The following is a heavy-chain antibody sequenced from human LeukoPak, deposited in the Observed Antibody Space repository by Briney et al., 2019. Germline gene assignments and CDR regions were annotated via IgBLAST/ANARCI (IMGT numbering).Heavy chain of an antibody. D-gene: IGHD6-19*01. Sequence: PGGSLRLSCAASGFTFSNFGMHWVRQTPGKGLEWVSVIYSGGSTYYADSVKGRFTISRDNSKNTLYLQMNSLRAEDTAVYYCARESRWLAYYFDYWGQGTLVTVSS. J-gene: IGHJ4*02. CDR3: ARESRWLAYYFDY. CDR1: GFTFSNFG. CDR2: IYSGGST. V-gene: IGHV3-NL1*01.